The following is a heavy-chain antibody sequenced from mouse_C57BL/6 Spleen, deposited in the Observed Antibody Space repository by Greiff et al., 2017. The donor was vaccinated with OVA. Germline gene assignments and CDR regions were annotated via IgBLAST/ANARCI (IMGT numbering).Heavy chain of an antibody. CDR3: ARRNWDYLDY. Sequence: QVQLKESGPGLVQPSQSLSITCTVSGFSLTSYGVHWVRQSPGKGLEWLGVIWSGGSTDYNAAFISRLSISKDNSKSQVFFKMSSLQADDTAIYYCARRNWDYLDYWGQGTTLTVSS. D-gene: IGHD4-1*01. CDR2: IWSGGST. CDR1: GFSLTSYG. V-gene: IGHV2-2*01. J-gene: IGHJ2*01.